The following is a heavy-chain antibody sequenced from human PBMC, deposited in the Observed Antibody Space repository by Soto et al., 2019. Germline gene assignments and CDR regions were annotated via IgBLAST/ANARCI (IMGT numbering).Heavy chain of an antibody. CDR1: GYTFTSYG. V-gene: IGHV1-18*01. CDR2: ISAHNGNT. CDR3: ARDLSYGLCDY. D-gene: IGHD5-18*01. J-gene: IGHJ4*02. Sequence: QVQLVQSGAEVKKPGASVKVSCKASGYTFTSYGISWVRQAPGQGLEWMGWISAHNGNTKYAQKLQGRVTMTASASASTAYMELRSLGSDDTAVYYCARDLSYGLCDYWGQGTLVTVSS.